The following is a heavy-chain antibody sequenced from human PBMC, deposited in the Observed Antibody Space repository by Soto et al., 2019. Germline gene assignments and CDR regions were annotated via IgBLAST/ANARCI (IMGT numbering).Heavy chain of an antibody. Sequence: PSETLSLTCAVYGGSFSGYYWSWIRQPPGKGLEWIGEINHSGSTNYNPSLKSRVTISVDTSKNQFSLKLSSVTAADTAVYYCARGGGIAAAGKLVYWGQGTLVTVSS. CDR3: ARGGGIAAAGKLVY. CDR1: GGSFSGYY. J-gene: IGHJ4*02. D-gene: IGHD6-13*01. V-gene: IGHV4-34*01. CDR2: INHSGST.